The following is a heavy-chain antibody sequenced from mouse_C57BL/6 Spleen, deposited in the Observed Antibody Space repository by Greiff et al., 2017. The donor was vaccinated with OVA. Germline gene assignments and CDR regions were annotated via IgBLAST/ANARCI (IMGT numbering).Heavy chain of an antibody. V-gene: IGHV1-5*01. CDR3: TRRDYYGSSYAFDY. CDR2: IYPGNSDT. Sequence: VHVKQSGTVLARPGASVKMSCKTSGYTFTSYWMHWVKQRPGQGLEWIGAIYPGNSDTSYNQKFKGKAKLTAVTSASTAYMELSSLTNEDSAVEYCTRRDYYGSSYAFDYWGQGTTLTVSS. D-gene: IGHD1-1*01. CDR1: GYTFTSYW. J-gene: IGHJ2*01.